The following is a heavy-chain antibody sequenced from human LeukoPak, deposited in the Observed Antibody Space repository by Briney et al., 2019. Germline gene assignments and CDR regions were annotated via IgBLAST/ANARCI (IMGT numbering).Heavy chain of an antibody. CDR3: AREGGFYRPLDY. J-gene: IGHJ4*02. V-gene: IGHV4-4*02. D-gene: IGHD2/OR15-2a*01. CDR1: GGSISATNW. Sequence: SGTLSLTCDVSGGSISATNWWTWVRQPPGGGLEWIGEVHLNGRTHYSPSLESRVTMSADTSENHISLQLTSVTAADTAVYYCAREGGFYRPLDYSGPGTLVIVSS. CDR2: VHLNGRT.